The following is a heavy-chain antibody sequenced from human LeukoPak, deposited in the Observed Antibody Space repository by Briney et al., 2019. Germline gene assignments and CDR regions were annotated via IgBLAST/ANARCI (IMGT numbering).Heavy chain of an antibody. CDR3: ATKGRYSFAFDI. CDR1: GYTLTELF. J-gene: IGHJ3*02. V-gene: IGHV1-24*01. CDR2: FDPEDGET. Sequence: ASVKVSCKVSGYTLTELFMHWVRQAPGKGLEWMGGFDPEDGETIYAQKFQGRVTMTEDTSTDTAYMELSSLRSEDTAVYYCATKGRYSFAFDIWGQGTMVTVSS. D-gene: IGHD2-15*01.